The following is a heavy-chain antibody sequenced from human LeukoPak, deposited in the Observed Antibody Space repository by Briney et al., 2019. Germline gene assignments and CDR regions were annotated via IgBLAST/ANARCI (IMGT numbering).Heavy chain of an antibody. V-gene: IGHV4-61*02. CDR1: GGSISSGSYY. J-gene: IGHJ6*03. Sequence: SETPSLTCTVSGGSISSGSYYWSWIRQPAGKGLEWIGRIYTSGSTNYHPPLKSRVTISVDTSKNQFSLKLSSVTAADTAVYYCAREVVVVPAAMNDFWSGYYYYYMDVWGKGTTVTVSS. CDR3: AREVVVVPAAMNDFWSGYYYYYMDV. CDR2: IYTSGST. D-gene: IGHD2-2*01.